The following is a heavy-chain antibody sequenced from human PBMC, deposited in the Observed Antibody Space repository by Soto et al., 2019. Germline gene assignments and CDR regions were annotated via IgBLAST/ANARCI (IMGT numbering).Heavy chain of an antibody. D-gene: IGHD1-26*01. CDR3: ARDQWARLKPRETHYFDY. J-gene: IGHJ4*02. Sequence: GGSLRLSCEGSGFIFSSHGMHWVRQAPGKGLEWVAVIWYDGSSKYYADSVKGRFTISRGNSKNTLYLQMNSLRAADTAVYYWARDQWARLKPRETHYFDYWGQGTLVTVSS. CDR1: GFIFSSHG. V-gene: IGHV3-33*01. CDR2: IWYDGSSK.